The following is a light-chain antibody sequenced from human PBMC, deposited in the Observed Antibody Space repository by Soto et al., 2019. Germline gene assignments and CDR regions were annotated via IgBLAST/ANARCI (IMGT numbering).Light chain of an antibody. Sequence: DVVMTQSPLSLPVTLGQPASISCRSNQSLVHSDGIAYFSWFQQKPGQPPRLLIYGASSRATGIPDRFSGSGSGTDFTLTINRLEPEDFAVYYCQQYSNSITFGQGTRLEI. J-gene: IGKJ5*01. CDR1: QSLVHSDGIAY. CDR3: QQYSNSIT. CDR2: GAS. V-gene: IGKV2-30*02.